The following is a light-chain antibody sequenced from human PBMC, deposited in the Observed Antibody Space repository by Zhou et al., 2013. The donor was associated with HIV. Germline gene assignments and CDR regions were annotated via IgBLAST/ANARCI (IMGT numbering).Light chain of an antibody. Sequence: DIQMTQSPTSLSASVGDRVTITCRPSQTPIDNYLNWYQRKPGKAPKLLIYGASILHSGVPSRFSGSGSGTDFTLTISGLQPEDFATYYCQHTFTTPITFGGGTRVQIK. CDR3: QHTFTTPIT. CDR1: QTPIDNY. V-gene: IGKV1-39*01. CDR2: GAS. J-gene: IGKJ4*01.